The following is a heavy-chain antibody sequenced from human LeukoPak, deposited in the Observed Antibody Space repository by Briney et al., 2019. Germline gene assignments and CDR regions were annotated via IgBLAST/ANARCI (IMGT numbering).Heavy chain of an antibody. CDR1: GYTFTSYG. D-gene: IGHD3-22*01. CDR3: AGVGYDRDFDS. J-gene: IGHJ4*02. CDR2: INTYSGDT. V-gene: IGHV1-18*01. Sequence: ASVKVSCKASGYTFTSYGISWVRQAPGQGLEWMGWINTYSGDTNYAQKFQGRVTMTTDTSTSTAYMELRSLRFDDTAVYFCAGVGYDRDFDSWGQGTLVTVSS.